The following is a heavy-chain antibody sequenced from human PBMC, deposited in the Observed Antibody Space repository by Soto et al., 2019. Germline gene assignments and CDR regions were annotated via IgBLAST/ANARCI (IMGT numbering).Heavy chain of an antibody. CDR1: GFTFSDYY. V-gene: IGHV3-11*03. CDR2: ISSSSSYT. D-gene: IGHD3-10*01. Sequence: GGSLRLSCAASGFTFSDYYMSWIRQAPGKGLEWVSYISSSSSYTNYADSVKGRFTISRDNAKNTLYLQMNSLRAEDTAIYYCARASGESYPGSRVFDSWGQGTRVTVSS. CDR3: ARASGESYPGSRVFDS. J-gene: IGHJ4*02.